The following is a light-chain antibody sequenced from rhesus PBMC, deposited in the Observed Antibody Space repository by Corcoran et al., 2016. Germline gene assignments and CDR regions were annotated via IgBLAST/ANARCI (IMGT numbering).Light chain of an antibody. J-gene: IGLJ1*01. CDR1: SSDIGGYTY. CDR2: EVS. Sequence: QAALTQPRSVSGSPGQSVTIPCTGTSSDIGGYTYVSWYQQHPGTAPKLMIYEVSKRPSGVSDRFSVSKSGNTASLIISGLQAEDEPAYYCCSYAGSYTFIFGAGTRLTVL. V-gene: IGLV2-32*01. CDR3: CSYAGSYTFI.